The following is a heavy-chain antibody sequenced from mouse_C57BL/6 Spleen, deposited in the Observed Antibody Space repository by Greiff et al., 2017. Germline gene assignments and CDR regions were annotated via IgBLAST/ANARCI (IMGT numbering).Heavy chain of an antibody. Sequence: QVQLQESGPGLVAPSQSLSITCTVSGFSLTSYGVHWVRQPPGKGLEWLVVIWSDGSTTYNSALNSRLSICKDNSKSQVFLKMNSLQTDDTAMYYCATQGIYDGYDGCAYWGQGTLVTVSA. D-gene: IGHD2-3*01. CDR2: IWSDGST. CDR3: ATQGIYDGYDGCAY. V-gene: IGHV2-6*03. CDR1: GFSLTSYG. J-gene: IGHJ3*01.